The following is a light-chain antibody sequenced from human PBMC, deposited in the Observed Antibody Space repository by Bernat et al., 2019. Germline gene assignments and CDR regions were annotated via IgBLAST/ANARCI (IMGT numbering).Light chain of an antibody. CDR3: AAWDDSLSGPV. CDR1: SPNIGSNY. CDR2: SNN. Sequence: QSVLTQPPSASGTPGQRVTISCSGSSPNIGSNYVYWYQQLPGTAPKLLIYSNNQRPSGVPDRFAGSKSGTSASLAISGLRSEDEADYYWAAWDDSLSGPVFGGGTKLTVL. V-gene: IGLV1-47*02. J-gene: IGLJ3*02.